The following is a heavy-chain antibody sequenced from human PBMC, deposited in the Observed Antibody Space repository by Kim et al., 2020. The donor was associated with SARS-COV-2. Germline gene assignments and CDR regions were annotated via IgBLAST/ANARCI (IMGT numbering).Heavy chain of an antibody. CDR1: GGTISSYY. Sequence: SETLSLTCSVSGGTISSYYWTWIRQTPGKGLEWIGNMYDGGTTNYNPSLKSRVTISIDTSKNQFSLKLTSVTAADTAIYYCARDLRAVAGTWVGYFDPWGQGTQVSVSS. CDR3: ARDLRAVAGTWVGYFDP. CDR2: MYDGGTT. D-gene: IGHD6-19*01. J-gene: IGHJ5*02. V-gene: IGHV4-59*01.